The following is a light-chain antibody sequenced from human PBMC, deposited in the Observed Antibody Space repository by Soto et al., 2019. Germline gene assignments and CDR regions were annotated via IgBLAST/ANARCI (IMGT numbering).Light chain of an antibody. CDR3: PQRSNLPLIS. CDR1: QSVSSSY. V-gene: IGKV3D-20*02. J-gene: IGKJ5*01. CDR2: GAS. Sequence: NVVTQSEGTVSLSPGERATNSCRASQSVSSSYLAWYQQKPGRAPRLLIYGASNRATGIPARFSGSGSGTDFTLTISSLEPEDFAVYYCPQRSNLPLISVGHGTLLEIK.